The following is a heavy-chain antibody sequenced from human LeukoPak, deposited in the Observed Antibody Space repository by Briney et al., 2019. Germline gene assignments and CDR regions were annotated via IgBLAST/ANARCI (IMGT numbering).Heavy chain of an antibody. CDR3: ACGGSGSYDFDY. D-gene: IGHD3-10*01. Sequence: PGGSLRLSCAASGFTFSGYAMSWVRQAPGKGLEWVSAISGSGGSTYYADSVKGRFTISRDNSKNTLYLQMNSLRAEDTAVYYCACGGSGSYDFDYWGQGTLVTVSS. CDR2: ISGSGGST. J-gene: IGHJ4*02. CDR1: GFTFSGYA. V-gene: IGHV3-23*01.